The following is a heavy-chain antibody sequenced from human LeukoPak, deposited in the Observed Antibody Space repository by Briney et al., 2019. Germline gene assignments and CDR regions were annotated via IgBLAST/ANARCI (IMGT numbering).Heavy chain of an antibody. J-gene: IGHJ6*03. Sequence: GESLKISCKGSGYSFTTYWIGWVRQMPGKGLEWMGIIYPDDSDTRYSPSFQGQVSISVDKSVSAAYLQWSSLKASDTAIYYCARQASSGWFTNMDVWGKGTTVTVSS. CDR2: IYPDDSDT. CDR1: GYSFTTYW. V-gene: IGHV5-51*01. CDR3: ARQASSGWFTNMDV. D-gene: IGHD6-19*01.